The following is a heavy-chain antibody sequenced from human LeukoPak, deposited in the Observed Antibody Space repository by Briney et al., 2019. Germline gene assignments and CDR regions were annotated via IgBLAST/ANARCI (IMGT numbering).Heavy chain of an antibody. CDR2: IYYSGST. V-gene: IGHV4-39*07. J-gene: IGHJ6*02. CDR3: ARVSGGIYCSGGSCYGMDV. D-gene: IGHD2-15*01. Sequence: SETLSLTCTVSGGSISSSSYYWGWIRQPPGKGLEWIGSIYYSGSTYYNPSLKSRVTISVDTSKNQFSLKLSSVTAADTAVYYCARVSGGIYCSGGSCYGMDVWGQGTTVTVSS. CDR1: GGSISSSSYY.